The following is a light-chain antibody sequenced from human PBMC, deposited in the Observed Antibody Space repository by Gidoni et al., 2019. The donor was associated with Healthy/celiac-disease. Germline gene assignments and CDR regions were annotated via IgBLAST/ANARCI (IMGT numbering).Light chain of an antibody. J-gene: IGKJ5*01. CDR3: QQRSNWPPIT. CDR2: DAS. V-gene: IGKV3-11*01. CDR1: QSVSRY. Sequence: IVFTQSPATLSLSPGERDTLSCSASQSVSRYLAWYQQKPGQAPRLLIYDASNRATGIPARFSGSGSGTDFTLTISSLEPEDFAVYYCQQRSNWPPITFGQGTRLEIK.